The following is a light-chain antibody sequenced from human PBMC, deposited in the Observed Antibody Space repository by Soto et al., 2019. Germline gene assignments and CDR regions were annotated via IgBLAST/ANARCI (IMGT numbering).Light chain of an antibody. V-gene: IGKV3-15*01. Sequence: EIVMTQSPATQSVSPGERATLSCRASQIVGSNLAWYQQKPGRAPRLLIYGSSTRATDTPARFSGSGSGIEFTLTISSLQSEDFAVYYCLQYNDWPKTFGQGTKVEIK. CDR3: LQYNDWPKT. CDR1: QIVGSN. CDR2: GSS. J-gene: IGKJ1*01.